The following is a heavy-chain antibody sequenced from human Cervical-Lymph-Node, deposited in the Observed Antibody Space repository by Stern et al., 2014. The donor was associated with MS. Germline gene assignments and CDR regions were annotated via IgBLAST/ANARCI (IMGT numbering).Heavy chain of an antibody. V-gene: IGHV1-3*01. CDR1: GYTFSSYV. Sequence: VHLVESGAEVKRAGASVKVSCKASGYTFSSYVIHWVRQAPGQNLEWMGWINVGNGNTKYSQKFQGRVTITRDTSASTVYMELSSLSSEDTAVYYCAREGAAVGLDLDYWGQGTLVTVSS. CDR2: INVGNGNT. J-gene: IGHJ4*02. CDR3: AREGAAVGLDLDY. D-gene: IGHD6-13*01.